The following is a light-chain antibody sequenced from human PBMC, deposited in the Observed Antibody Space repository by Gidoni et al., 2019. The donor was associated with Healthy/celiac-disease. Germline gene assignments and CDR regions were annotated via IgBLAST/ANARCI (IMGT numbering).Light chain of an antibody. CDR1: QSVSSY. V-gene: IGKV3-11*01. CDR2: DAS. J-gene: IGKJ3*01. Sequence: EIVLTQSPATLSLSPGKRATLSCRASQSVSSYLAWYQQKPGQAPRLLIYDASNRATGIPARFSGSGSGTDFTLTISSLEPEDFAVYYCQQRSNWPPRFTFGPGSKVDIK. CDR3: QQRSNWPPRFT.